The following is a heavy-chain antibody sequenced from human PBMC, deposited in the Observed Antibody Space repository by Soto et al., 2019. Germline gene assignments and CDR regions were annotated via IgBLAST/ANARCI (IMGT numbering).Heavy chain of an antibody. D-gene: IGHD1-26*01. CDR1: GDTVSTNSAA. V-gene: IGHV6-1*01. CDR3: ARAEEYSGRPFDF. CDR2: TYYRSKWYT. Sequence: SQTLSLTCAISGDTVSTNSAAWNWIRQSPSRGLEWLVRTYYRSKWYTDYALSVKSRITINPDTSKNQFSLQLNSVTPEDTAVYYCARAEEYSGRPFDFWGQGALVTVSS. J-gene: IGHJ4*02.